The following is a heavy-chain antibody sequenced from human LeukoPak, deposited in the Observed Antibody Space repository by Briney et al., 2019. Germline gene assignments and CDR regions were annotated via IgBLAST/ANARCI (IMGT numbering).Heavy chain of an antibody. D-gene: IGHD4-23*01. V-gene: IGHV3-48*03. CDR1: GFTFGDYA. CDR2: IGSSGSTV. CDR3: ARDTLEYSNSPDALDI. Sequence: GGSLRLSCTASGFTFGDYAMSWVRQAPGKGLEWVSYIGSSGSTVYYADSVKGRFTISRDNAKNSLYMQMESLGDEDTAIYYCARDTLEYSNSPDALDIWGQGTMVTVSS. J-gene: IGHJ3*02.